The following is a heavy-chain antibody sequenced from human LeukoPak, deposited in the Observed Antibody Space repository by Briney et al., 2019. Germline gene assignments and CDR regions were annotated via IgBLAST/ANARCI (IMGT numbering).Heavy chain of an antibody. V-gene: IGHV3-53*01. D-gene: IGHD3-22*01. CDR3: AVYSSLDY. J-gene: IGHJ4*02. CDR1: GFTVSNNY. Sequence: PGGSLRLSCAASGFTVSNNYTSWVRQAPGKGLEWVSLIYSGGNTYYADSVRGRFSISRDNSKNTLYLQMNSLRAEDTAIYYCAVYSSLDYWSQGTLVTVSS. CDR2: IYSGGNT.